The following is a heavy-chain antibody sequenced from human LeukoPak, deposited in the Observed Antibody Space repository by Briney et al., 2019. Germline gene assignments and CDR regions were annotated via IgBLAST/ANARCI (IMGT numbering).Heavy chain of an antibody. D-gene: IGHD4-23*01. Sequence: PGGSLRLSCAASGFTFDDYAMHWVRQAPGKGLEWVSGISWNSGSIGYADSVKGRFTISRDNAKNSLYLQMNSLRAEDTALYYCAKDHSTVVTPGDDAFDIWGQGTMVTVSS. J-gene: IGHJ3*02. CDR1: GFTFDDYA. V-gene: IGHV3-9*01. CDR3: AKDHSTVVTPGDDAFDI. CDR2: ISWNSGSI.